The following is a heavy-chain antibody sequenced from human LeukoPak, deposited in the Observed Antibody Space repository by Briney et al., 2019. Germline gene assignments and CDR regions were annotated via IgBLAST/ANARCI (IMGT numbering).Heavy chain of an antibody. D-gene: IGHD2-2*02. CDR2: IYTSGST. Sequence: SETLSLTCTVSGGSISSYYWNWIRQPAGKGLEWIGRIYTSGSTNYNPSLKSRVTISVDTSKNQFSLKLSSVTAADTAVYYCARQQYQLLYGDYYYYMDVWGKGTTVTVSS. V-gene: IGHV4-4*07. CDR1: GGSISSYY. CDR3: ARQQYQLLYGDYYYYMDV. J-gene: IGHJ6*03.